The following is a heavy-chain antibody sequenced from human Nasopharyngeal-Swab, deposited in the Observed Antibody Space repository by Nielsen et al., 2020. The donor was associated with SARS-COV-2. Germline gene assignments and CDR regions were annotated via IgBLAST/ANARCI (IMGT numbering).Heavy chain of an antibody. CDR2: ISSSSSYI. Sequence: VRQAPGKRLEWGSSISSSSSYIYYADSVKGRFTISRDNAKNSLYLQMNSLRAEDTAVYYCARDRSTIWFGELPLDAFDIWGQGTMVTVSS. CDR3: ARDRSTIWFGELPLDAFDI. D-gene: IGHD3-10*01. J-gene: IGHJ3*02. V-gene: IGHV3-21*01.